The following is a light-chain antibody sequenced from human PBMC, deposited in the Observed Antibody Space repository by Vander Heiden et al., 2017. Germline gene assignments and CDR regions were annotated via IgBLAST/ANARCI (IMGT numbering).Light chain of an antibody. CDR3: SSYTDTTLM. V-gene: IGLV2-8*01. CDR2: DIS. Sequence: HSALTQPPSASGSVGQSVTISCTGASNDIGTSTYLSWYQRHPDKARNLMIYDISKRTAGGTDRFSGSKSGNTASLTVSGRQADDEADYYCSSYTDTTLMFGGGTKLTVL. CDR1: SNDIGTSTY. J-gene: IGLJ3*02.